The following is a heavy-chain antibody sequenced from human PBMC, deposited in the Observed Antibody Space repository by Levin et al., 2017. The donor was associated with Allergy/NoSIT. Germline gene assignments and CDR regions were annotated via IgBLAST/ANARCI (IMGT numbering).Heavy chain of an antibody. CDR1: GFTFSDYY. Sequence: GGSLRLSCAASGFTFSDYYMSWIRQAPGKGLEWVSYISSSGSTIYYADSVKGRFTISRDNAKNSLYLQMNSLRAEDTAVYYCARTTSSSWVDYYFDYWGQGTLVTVSS. J-gene: IGHJ4*02. D-gene: IGHD6-13*01. CDR2: ISSSGSTI. V-gene: IGHV3-11*01. CDR3: ARTTSSSWVDYYFDY.